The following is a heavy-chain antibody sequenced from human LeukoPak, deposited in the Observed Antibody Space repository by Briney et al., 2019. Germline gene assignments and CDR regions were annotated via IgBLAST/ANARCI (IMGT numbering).Heavy chain of an antibody. CDR2: ISYDGSNK. Sequence: GGSLRLSCAASGFTFSSYAMHWVRQAPGKGLEWVAVISYDGSNKYYADSVKGRFTISRDNAKNSLYLEMNSLRAEDTAVYYCARDRSYSSSWNWFDPWGQGTLVTVSS. CDR3: ARDRSYSSSWNWFDP. V-gene: IGHV3-30*04. CDR1: GFTFSSYA. J-gene: IGHJ5*02. D-gene: IGHD6-13*01.